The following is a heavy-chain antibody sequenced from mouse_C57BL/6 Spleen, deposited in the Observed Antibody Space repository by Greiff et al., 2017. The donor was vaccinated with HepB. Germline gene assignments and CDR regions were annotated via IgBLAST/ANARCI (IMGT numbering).Heavy chain of an antibody. CDR1: GYTFTSYW. Sequence: VQLQQPGAELVKPGASVKLSCKASGYTFTSYWMQWVKQRPGQGLEWIGEIDPSDSYTNYNQKFKGKATLTVDTSSSTAYMQLSSLTSEDSAVYYCARHYGSSYGGTGYFDYWGQGTTLTVSS. CDR3: ARHYGSSYGGTGYFDY. CDR2: IDPSDSYT. V-gene: IGHV1-50*01. D-gene: IGHD1-1*01. J-gene: IGHJ2*01.